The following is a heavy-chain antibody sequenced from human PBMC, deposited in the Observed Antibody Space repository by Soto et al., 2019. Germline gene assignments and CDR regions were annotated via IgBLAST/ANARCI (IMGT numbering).Heavy chain of an antibody. CDR2: ISYDGSNK. CDR3: AKYRGFTVVTPLDY. V-gene: IGHV3-30*18. J-gene: IGHJ4*02. CDR1: GFTFSSYG. D-gene: IGHD2-21*02. Sequence: GGSLRLSCAASGFTFSSYGMHWVRQAPGKGLEWEAVISYDGSNKYYADSVKGRFTISRDKSKNTLYLQMNSLRAEDTAVYYCAKYRGFTVVTPLDYWGQGTLVTVSS.